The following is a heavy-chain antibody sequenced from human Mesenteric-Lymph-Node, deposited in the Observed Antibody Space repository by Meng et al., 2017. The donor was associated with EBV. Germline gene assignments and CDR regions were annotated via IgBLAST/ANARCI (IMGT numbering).Heavy chain of an antibody. D-gene: IGHD3-10*01. J-gene: IGHJ4*02. CDR3: ARGDTMVQGGFDY. CDR2: INHSGST. V-gene: IGHV4-34*01. CDR1: GGSFSGYY. Sequence: QGHLPQGGGGLLKPSETLSLTCAVYGGSFSGYYWSWIRQPPGKGLEWIGEINHSGSTNYNPSLKSRVTISVDTSKNQFSLKLSSVTAADTAVYYCARGDTMVQGGFDYWGQGTLVTVSS.